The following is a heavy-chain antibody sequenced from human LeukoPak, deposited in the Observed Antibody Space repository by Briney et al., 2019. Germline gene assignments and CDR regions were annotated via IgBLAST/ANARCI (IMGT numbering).Heavy chain of an antibody. CDR2: ISSSGSTI. CDR3: ARHKRYSYAFYYGMDV. CDR1: GFTFSSYE. V-gene: IGHV3-48*03. Sequence: PGGSLRLSCAASGFTFSSYEMNWVRQAPGKGLEWVSYISSSGSTIHYADSVKGRFTISRDNAKNSLYLQMNSLRAEDTAVYYCARHKRYSYAFYYGMDVWGQGTTVTVSS. D-gene: IGHD5-18*01. J-gene: IGHJ6*02.